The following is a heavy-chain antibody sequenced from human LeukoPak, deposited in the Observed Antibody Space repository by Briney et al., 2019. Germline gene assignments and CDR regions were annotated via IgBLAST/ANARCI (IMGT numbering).Heavy chain of an antibody. CDR2: IKQDGSEK. CDR1: GFTFSSYW. Sequence: GGSLRLSCAASGFTFSSYWMSWVRQAPGKGLEWVANIKQDGSEKYYVDSVKGRFTISRDNAKNSLYLQMNSLRAEDTAVYYCARDSPYYDFWSGYYTLYYYYYGMDVWGQGTTVTVSS. D-gene: IGHD3-3*01. J-gene: IGHJ6*02. V-gene: IGHV3-7*01. CDR3: ARDSPYYDFWSGYYTLYYYYYGMDV.